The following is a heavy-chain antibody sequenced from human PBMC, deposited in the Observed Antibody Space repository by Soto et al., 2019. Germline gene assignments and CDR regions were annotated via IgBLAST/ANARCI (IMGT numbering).Heavy chain of an antibody. CDR2: INAINGTT. D-gene: IGHD2-8*01. V-gene: IGHV1-18*01. CDR1: GYTFTSYG. J-gene: IGHJ6*02. CDR3: ATEMGYCTNGVCYDRGSHYGMDV. Sequence: ASVKVSCKASGYTFTSYGISWARQAPGQGLEWMGWINAINGTTNYAQKLQGRVTMTTDESTSTAYMELSNLRSEDTAVYYCATEMGYCTNGVCYDRGSHYGMDVWGQGTKVTVS.